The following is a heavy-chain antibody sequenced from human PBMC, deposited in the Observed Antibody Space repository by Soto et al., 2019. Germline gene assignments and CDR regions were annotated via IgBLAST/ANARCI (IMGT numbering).Heavy chain of an antibody. CDR3: ARRREGYYYGLDV. Sequence: EERLVESGGGSVQPGGSLRLSCAASRLTFSSYCMYWVRQAPGKGLVWVSRINSDGSSTRYADSVKGRFSIARDNSKSTLYLQRNTLRAEDNDVYYCARRREGYYYGLDVWGQGTTVTVSS. CDR1: RLTFSSYC. V-gene: IGHV3-74*01. D-gene: IGHD1-26*01. CDR2: INSDGSST. J-gene: IGHJ6*02.